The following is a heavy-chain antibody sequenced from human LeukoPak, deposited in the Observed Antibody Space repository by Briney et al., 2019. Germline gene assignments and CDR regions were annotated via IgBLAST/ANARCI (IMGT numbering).Heavy chain of an antibody. Sequence: SETLSLTCTVSGGSISSYYWSWIRQPAGKGLEWIGRIHTSGSTNYNPSLKSRVTMSVDTSKNQFSLKLSSVTAADTAVYYCARDRYYYDSSARYFDYWGQGTLVTVSS. CDR2: IHTSGST. CDR3: ARDRYYYDSSARYFDY. J-gene: IGHJ4*02. V-gene: IGHV4-4*07. CDR1: GGSISSYY. D-gene: IGHD3-22*01.